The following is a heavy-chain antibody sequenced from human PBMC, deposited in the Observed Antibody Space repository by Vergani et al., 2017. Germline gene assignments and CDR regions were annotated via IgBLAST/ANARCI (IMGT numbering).Heavy chain of an antibody. CDR1: GGSFSDYY. J-gene: IGHJ4*02. D-gene: IGHD3-16*02. Sequence: QVQLQEWGAGLLKTSETLSLTCGVSGGSFSDYYWSWIRQAPGMGLEWIGEVNHGGSTNYNPSLKSRVSISVDTSKNQLSLQLTSVTAADSALYYFASIARAPTRRNPPPDYWGQGSLVTVSS. CDR3: ASIARAPTRRNPPPDY. V-gene: IGHV4-34*01. CDR2: VNHGGST.